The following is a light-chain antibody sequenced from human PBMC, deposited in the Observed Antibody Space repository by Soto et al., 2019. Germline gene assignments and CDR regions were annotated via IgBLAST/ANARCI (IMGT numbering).Light chain of an antibody. J-gene: IGKJ1*01. CDR3: QRDGGLPRT. CDR1: QSVSSNY. CDR2: GAS. Sequence: EIVLTQSPGTVSLSPGERATLSCRASQSVSSNYLAWYQQKPGQAPRLLIYGASSRATGIPDRFSGSGAGTDFALTISRLEPEDFAVYFCQRDGGLPRTFGQGTKVEIK. V-gene: IGKV3-20*01.